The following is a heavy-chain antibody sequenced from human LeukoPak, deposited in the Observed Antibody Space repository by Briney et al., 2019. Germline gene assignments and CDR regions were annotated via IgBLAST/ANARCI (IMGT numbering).Heavy chain of an antibody. CDR1: GGSVSTSYY. V-gene: IGHV4-39*02. J-gene: IGHJ4*02. Sequence: PSETLSLTCTVSGGSVSTSYYWGWILQPPGKGLEWIGSICSGGSTCYNPSLRSRVTIFADSSKNQFSLELTSVTAADTAVYYCARDGPWKSDCWGQGTLVTVSS. D-gene: IGHD1-1*01. CDR3: ARDGPWKSDC. CDR2: ICSGGST.